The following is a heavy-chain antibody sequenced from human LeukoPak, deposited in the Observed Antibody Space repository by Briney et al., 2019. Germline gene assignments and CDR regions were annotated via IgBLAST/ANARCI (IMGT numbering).Heavy chain of an antibody. CDR2: ISAYNGNT. CDR1: GYTFTSYG. V-gene: IGHV1-18*01. J-gene: IGHJ6*02. D-gene: IGHD5-18*01. CDR3: ARDAVDTAMVTTYNYFYGMDV. Sequence: ASVKVSCKASGYTFTSYGISWVRQAPGQGLEWMGWISAYNGNTNYAQKLQGRVTMTTDTSTSTAYMELRSLRSDDTAVYYCARDAVDTAMVTTYNYFYGMDVWGQGTTVTVSS.